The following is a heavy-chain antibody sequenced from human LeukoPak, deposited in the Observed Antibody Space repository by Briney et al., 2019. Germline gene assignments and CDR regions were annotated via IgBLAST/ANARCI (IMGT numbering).Heavy chain of an antibody. CDR3: ARLTGDMDV. D-gene: IGHD3-9*01. CDR1: GYTFTGSY. CDR2: INPNTGDS. Sequence: AASVKVSCKASGYTFTGSYMHWVRQAPGQGLEWMGWINPNTGDSNYAQNFQGRVTMTRDTSISTAYMELSRLRSDDTAVYYCARLTGDMDVWGKGTTVTVSS. J-gene: IGHJ6*03. V-gene: IGHV1-2*02.